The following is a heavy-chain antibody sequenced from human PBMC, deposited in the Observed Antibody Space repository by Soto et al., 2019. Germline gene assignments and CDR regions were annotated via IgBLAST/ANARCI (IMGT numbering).Heavy chain of an antibody. CDR3: SAGITLVRGVMSYGMDV. D-gene: IGHD3-10*01. CDR2: IAPYNGVT. Sequence: GPSVKVSCKASGYTFTTFGITWVRQSPGQGLEWMGWIAPYNGVTNYAQSFQDRFTMTTDTSTRTGYMELRRLRYDDTAVYYCSAGITLVRGVMSYGMDVWGQGTTVTVSS. J-gene: IGHJ6*02. CDR1: GYTFTTFG. V-gene: IGHV1-18*01.